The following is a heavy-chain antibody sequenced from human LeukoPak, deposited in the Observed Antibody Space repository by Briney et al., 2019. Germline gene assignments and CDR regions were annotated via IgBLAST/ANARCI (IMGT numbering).Heavy chain of an antibody. J-gene: IGHJ3*02. Sequence: SETLSLTCTVSGGSIGSSSYYWGWIRQPPGKGLEWIGSIFYSGSTYYNPSLKSRVTISVDTSKNQFSLKLSSVTAADTAVYYCLTYDSSGYNFDGFDIWGQGTMVTVSS. V-gene: IGHV4-39*01. D-gene: IGHD3-22*01. CDR3: LTYDSSGYNFDGFDI. CDR2: IFYSGST. CDR1: GGSIGSSSYY.